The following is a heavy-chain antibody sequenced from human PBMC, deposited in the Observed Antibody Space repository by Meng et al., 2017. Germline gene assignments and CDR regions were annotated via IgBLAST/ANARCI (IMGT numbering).Heavy chain of an antibody. CDR1: GFTFSSYA. Sequence: ETLSPTCAASGFTFSSYAMSWVRQAPGKGLEWVSAISGSGGSTYYADSVKGRFTISRDNSKNTLYLQMNSLRAEDTAVYYCARGGYSSSWYIGDYWGQGTLVTVSS. V-gene: IGHV3-23*01. CDR3: ARGGYSSSWYIGDY. J-gene: IGHJ4*02. D-gene: IGHD6-13*01. CDR2: ISGSGGST.